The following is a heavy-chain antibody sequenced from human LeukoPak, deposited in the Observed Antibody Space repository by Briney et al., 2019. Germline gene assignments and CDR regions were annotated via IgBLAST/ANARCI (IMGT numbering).Heavy chain of an antibody. J-gene: IGHJ4*02. CDR1: GYSISSGYY. D-gene: IGHD6-13*01. CDR2: IYHSRST. V-gene: IGHV4-38-2*02. CDR3: AREHLAAAGIDY. Sequence: PSETLSLTCTVSGYSISSGYYWGWIRQPPGKGLEWIGSIYHSRSTYYNPSLKSRVTISVDTSKNQFSLKLNSVTAADTAVYYCAREHLAAAGIDYWGQGTLVTVSS.